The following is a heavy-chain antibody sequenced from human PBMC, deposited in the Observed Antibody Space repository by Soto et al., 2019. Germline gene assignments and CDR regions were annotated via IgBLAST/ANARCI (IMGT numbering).Heavy chain of an antibody. J-gene: IGHJ5*02. CDR2: IDRSGTTI. CDR3: VGDGDGGCCRSWFVP. CDR1: GFTFSNYE. V-gene: IGHV3-48*03. Sequence: EVQLVESGGGLVQPGGSLRLSCAASGFTFSNYEMNWVRQAPGKGLEWISYIDRSGTTIHYADSVKGRFTISRDNAKNSMYLQMNSLRVDDTAVYYCVGDGDGGCCRSWFVPWGQGTLVTVSS. D-gene: IGHD2-15*01.